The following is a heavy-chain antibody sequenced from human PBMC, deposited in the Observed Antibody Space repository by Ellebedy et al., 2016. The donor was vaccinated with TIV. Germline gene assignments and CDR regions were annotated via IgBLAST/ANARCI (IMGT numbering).Heavy chain of an antibody. Sequence: GESLKISCAASGFTFSSYSMNWVRQAPGKGLEWVSYISSSSSTIYYADSVKGRFTISRDNAKNSLYLQMNSLRAEDTAVYYCARAPPHCGGDCYLFDYWGQGTLVTVSS. CDR2: ISSSSSTI. CDR3: ARAPPHCGGDCYLFDY. CDR1: GFTFSSYS. D-gene: IGHD2-21*02. J-gene: IGHJ4*02. V-gene: IGHV3-48*04.